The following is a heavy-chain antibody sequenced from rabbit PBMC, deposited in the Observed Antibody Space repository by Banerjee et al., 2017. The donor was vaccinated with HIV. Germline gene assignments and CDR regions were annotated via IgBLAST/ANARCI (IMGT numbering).Heavy chain of an antibody. CDR1: GIDFSSYYY. Sequence: QEQLEESGGGLVQPEGSLTLTCKASGIDFSSYYYMCWVRQAPGKGLEWIACIYAGSGSTYYASWAKGRFTISKTSSTTVTLQMTSLTAADTATYFCARAAYVAYVFNLWGPGTLVTVS. CDR2: IYAGSGST. J-gene: IGHJ4*01. CDR3: ARAAYVAYVFNL. D-gene: IGHD6-1*01. V-gene: IGHV1S45*01.